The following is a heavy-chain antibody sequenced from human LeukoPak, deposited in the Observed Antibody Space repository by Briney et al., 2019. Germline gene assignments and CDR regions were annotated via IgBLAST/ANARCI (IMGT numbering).Heavy chain of an antibody. J-gene: IGHJ4*02. CDR2: IYLSGST. CDR3: ARGRYGAYGDY. V-gene: IGHV4-34*01. D-gene: IGHD4/OR15-4a*01. CDR1: GGSFSGYY. Sequence: SETLSLTCAVYGGSFSGYYWTWIRQPPGKGLEWIGEIYLSGSTNYNPSLKSRVTISVDTSKNQFSLKLTSVTAADTAVYYCARGRYGAYGDYWGQGTLVTVSS.